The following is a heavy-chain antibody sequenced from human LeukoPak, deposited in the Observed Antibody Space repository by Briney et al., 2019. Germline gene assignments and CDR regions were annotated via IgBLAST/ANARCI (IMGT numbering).Heavy chain of an antibody. CDR2: ISGSGGST. V-gene: IGHV3-23*01. CDR3: AKDRSSINDVCHGDFDY. Sequence: GGSLRLSCAASGFMFSIYATSCVRQAPGKGLEWVSTISGSGGSTYYADSVKGRFTISRDNSKNTVYLQMNSLRAGKTAVYYCAKDRSSINDVCHGDFDYWGQGTLVTVSS. CDR1: GFMFSIYA. J-gene: IGHJ4*02. D-gene: IGHD2-8*01.